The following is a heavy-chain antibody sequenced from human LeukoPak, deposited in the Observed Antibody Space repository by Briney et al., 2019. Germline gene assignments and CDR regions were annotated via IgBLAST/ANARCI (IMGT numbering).Heavy chain of an antibody. D-gene: IGHD4-17*01. CDR1: GFTFSDYY. J-gene: IGHJ3*02. CDR2: ISSSGSTI. Sequence: KSGGSLRLTCAASGFTFSDYYMSWIRQAPGKGLEWVSYISSSGSTIYYADSVKGRFTISRDNAKNSLYLQMNSLRAEDTAVYYCARNYDYGDSSDAFDIWGQGTMVTVSS. V-gene: IGHV3-11*04. CDR3: ARNYDYGDSSDAFDI.